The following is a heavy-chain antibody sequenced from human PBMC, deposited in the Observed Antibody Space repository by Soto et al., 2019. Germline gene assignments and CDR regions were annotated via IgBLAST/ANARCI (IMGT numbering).Heavy chain of an antibody. V-gene: IGHV3-23*01. CDR1: GFTFSSYA. D-gene: IGHD4-17*01. CDR2: ITASGGRT. CDR3: AKDTRYADYVRWFDS. J-gene: IGHJ5*01. Sequence: EVHLLESGGGLVQPGGSLRLSCTASGFTFSSYAMTWVRQAPGRWLEGVSGITASGGRTFYADSVKGRFTISRDNSRSTLYLQMNSLRAEDTAVYYCAKDTRYADYVRWFDSWGQGTLVTVSS.